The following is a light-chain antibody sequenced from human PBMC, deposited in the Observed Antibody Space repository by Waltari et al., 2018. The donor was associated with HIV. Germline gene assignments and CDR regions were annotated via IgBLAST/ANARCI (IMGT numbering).Light chain of an antibody. Sequence: SYELTQHPPVDVSPGLTARTTCTGDALQKKKAYWYQQKSGQAPVLVIYEDSKRPSGFREGLSGSSSGTTATLTISGAQVEDEADYYCYSTDNSGHHRVFGTGTKLTVL. CDR1: ALQKKK. J-gene: IGLJ2*01. CDR2: EDS. CDR3: YSTDNSGHHRV. V-gene: IGLV3-10*01.